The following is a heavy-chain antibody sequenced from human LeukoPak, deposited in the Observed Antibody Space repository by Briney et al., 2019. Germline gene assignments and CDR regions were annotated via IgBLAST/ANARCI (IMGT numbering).Heavy chain of an antibody. CDR3: ARHQRIERMRYFDL. V-gene: IGHV5-51*01. Sequence: GESLKISGKGSGYRFTSNWIAWVRHMPGKGLEWMGIIYPTDSTARYRPSFQGQVTISADKSINTAYLQWSSLKASDTAMYYCARHQRIERMRYFDLWGRGTLVSVSS. CDR2: IYPTDSTA. CDR1: GYRFTSNW. D-gene: IGHD1-1*01. J-gene: IGHJ2*01.